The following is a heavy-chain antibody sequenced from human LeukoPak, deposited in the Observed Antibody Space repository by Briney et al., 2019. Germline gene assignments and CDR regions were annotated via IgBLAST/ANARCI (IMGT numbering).Heavy chain of an antibody. V-gene: IGHV4-4*07. CDR2: IHTSGST. Sequence: SETLSLTCTASGGSISSYYWSWIRQPAGKGLEWIGRIHTSGSTNYNPSLKSRVTISVDKSKNQFSLKLSSVTAADTAVYYCARGITMVRGGYYFDYWGQGTLVTVSS. CDR1: GGSISSYY. D-gene: IGHD3-10*01. CDR3: ARGITMVRGGYYFDY. J-gene: IGHJ4*02.